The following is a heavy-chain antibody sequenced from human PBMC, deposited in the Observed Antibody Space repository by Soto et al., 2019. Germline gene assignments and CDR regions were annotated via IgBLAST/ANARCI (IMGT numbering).Heavy chain of an antibody. V-gene: IGHV1-69*06. Sequence: GASVKVSCKASGGTFSSYAVSWVLQAPGQGLEWMGGIIPIFGTANYAQKFQGRVTITADKSTSTAYMELSSPRSEDTAVYYCARGGFGLNDSSGYYIPGAFDIWGQGTMVTVSS. D-gene: IGHD3-22*01. CDR2: IIPIFGTA. CDR1: GGTFSSYA. J-gene: IGHJ3*02. CDR3: ARGGFGLNDSSGYYIPGAFDI.